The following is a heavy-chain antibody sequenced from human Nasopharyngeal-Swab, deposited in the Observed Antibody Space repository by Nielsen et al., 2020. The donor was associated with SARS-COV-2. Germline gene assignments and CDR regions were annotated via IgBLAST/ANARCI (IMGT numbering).Heavy chain of an antibody. D-gene: IGHD3-3*01. Sequence: ASVKVSCKVSGYTLTELSMHWVRQAPGKGLEWMGGFDPEDGETIYAQKFQGRATMTEDTSTDTAYMELSSLRSEDTAVYYCATGTSSGRANWFDPWGQGTLVTVSS. V-gene: IGHV1-24*01. CDR3: ATGTSSGRANWFDP. J-gene: IGHJ5*02. CDR2: FDPEDGET. CDR1: GYTLTELS.